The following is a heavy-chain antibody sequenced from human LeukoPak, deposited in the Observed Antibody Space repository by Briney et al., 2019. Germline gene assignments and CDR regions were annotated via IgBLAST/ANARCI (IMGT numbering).Heavy chain of an antibody. Sequence: ASVNVSCKPSGYTFSRYGISWVREAPGQGLEWMGWISAYNGNTNYAQKLPGRVTTTRNTSISTAYMELSSLRSEDTAVYYCERVGPDGSGSYFSAWGQGTLVTVSS. V-gene: IGHV1-18*01. J-gene: IGHJ5*02. CDR1: GYTFSRYG. CDR2: ISAYNGNT. D-gene: IGHD3-10*01. CDR3: ERVGPDGSGSYFSA.